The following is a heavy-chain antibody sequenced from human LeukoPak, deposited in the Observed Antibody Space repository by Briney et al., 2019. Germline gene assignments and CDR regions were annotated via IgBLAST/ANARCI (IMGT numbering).Heavy chain of an antibody. CDR1: GYTFTSYG. CDR2: ISAHNGNT. D-gene: IGHD4-23*01. CDR3: ARAYGGDSELDY. Sequence: ASVKVSCKASGYTFTSYGISWVRQAPGQGLEWMGWISAHNGNTNYAQKLQGRVTMTTDTSTGTVYMELRSLRSDDTAVYYCARAYGGDSELDYWGQGTLVTVSS. V-gene: IGHV1-18*01. J-gene: IGHJ4*02.